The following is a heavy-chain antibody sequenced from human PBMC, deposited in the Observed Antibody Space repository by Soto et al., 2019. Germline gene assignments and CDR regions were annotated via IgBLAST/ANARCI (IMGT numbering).Heavy chain of an antibody. CDR2: IYYSGST. CDR3: ARGRSVYYYYYYMDV. CDR1: GCSISSSSYY. V-gene: IGHV4-39*01. D-gene: IGHD6-6*01. J-gene: IGHJ6*03. Sequence: SETLSLTCTVSGCSISSSSYYGGWIRQPPGKGLEWIGSIYYSGSTYYNPSLKSRVTISVDTSKNQFSLKLSSVTAADTAVYYCARGRSVYYYYYYMDVWGKGTTVTVSS.